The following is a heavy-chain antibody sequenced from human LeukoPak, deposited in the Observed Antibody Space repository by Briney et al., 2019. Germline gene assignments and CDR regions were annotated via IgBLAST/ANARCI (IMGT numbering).Heavy chain of an antibody. CDR3: VREIGSPVADYYYGMDV. CDR1: GFTVSSNY. Sequence: GGSLRLSCAASGFTVSSNYMSWVRQAPGERLEWVSVIYSGGSTYYADSVKGRFTISRDNSKNTLYLQMNSLRAEDTAVYYCVREIGSPVADYYYGMDVWGQGTTVTVSS. J-gene: IGHJ6*02. CDR2: IYSGGST. D-gene: IGHD3-10*01. V-gene: IGHV3-53*01.